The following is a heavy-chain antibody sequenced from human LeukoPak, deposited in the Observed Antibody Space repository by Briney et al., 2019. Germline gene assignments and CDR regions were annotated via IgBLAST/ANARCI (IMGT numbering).Heavy chain of an antibody. Sequence: SETLSLTCTVSGGSISSYYWSWIRQPPGKGLEWIGYIYYSGSTNYNPSLKSRVTISVDTSKNQFSLKLSSVTAADTAVYYCARFGGSYGFDYWGQGTLVTVSS. V-gene: IGHV4-59*08. D-gene: IGHD1-26*01. CDR3: ARFGGSYGFDY. J-gene: IGHJ4*02. CDR2: IYYSGST. CDR1: GGSISSYY.